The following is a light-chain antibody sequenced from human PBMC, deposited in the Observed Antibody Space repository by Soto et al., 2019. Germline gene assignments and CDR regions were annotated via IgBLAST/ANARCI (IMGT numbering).Light chain of an antibody. CDR1: QSIGSW. CDR3: QQYNDFQYT. V-gene: IGKV1-5*03. CDR2: KAT. J-gene: IGKJ2*01. Sequence: DIQMTQSPSTLSASVGDGVTITCRASQSIGSWFAWYQQNPGKAPKLLIYKATNLQSGVPSRFSGSGSGTDFSLTISSLQPVDSATYFCQQYNDFQYTFGPGTPLEI.